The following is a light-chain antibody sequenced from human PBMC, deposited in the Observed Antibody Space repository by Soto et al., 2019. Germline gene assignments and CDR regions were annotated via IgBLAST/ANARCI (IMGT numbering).Light chain of an antibody. CDR3: SSYAGTHIV. J-gene: IGLJ1*01. V-gene: IGLV2-8*01. CDR2: EVS. CDR1: SSDVGGYNY. Sequence: QSVLTQPPSASGSPGQSVTISCTGTSSDVGGYNYVSWYQQHPGRAPKLMIYEVSKRPSWVPDRFSGSKSGNTASLTVSGLQAEDEADYYCSSYAGTHIVFGIGTKLTVL.